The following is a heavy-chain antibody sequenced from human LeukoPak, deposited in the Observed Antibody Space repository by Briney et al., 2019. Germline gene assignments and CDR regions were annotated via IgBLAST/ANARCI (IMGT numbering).Heavy chain of an antibody. D-gene: IGHD6-19*01. Sequence: ASVKVSCKASGYTFTSNGISWVRQAPGQGLEWMGWISAYNGNTNYAQKLQGRVTMTTDTSTSTAYMELRSLRSDDTAVYYCARDPMYSSGLPPDYWGQGTLVTVSS. J-gene: IGHJ4*02. CDR1: GYTFTSNG. V-gene: IGHV1-18*01. CDR2: ISAYNGNT. CDR3: ARDPMYSSGLPPDY.